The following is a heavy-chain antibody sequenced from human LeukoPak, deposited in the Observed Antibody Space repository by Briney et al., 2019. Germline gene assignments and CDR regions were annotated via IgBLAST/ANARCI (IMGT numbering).Heavy chain of an antibody. CDR1: GFTFSSYW. CDR3: ARDGGWHRFDY. Sequence: GGSLRLSCAASGFTFSSYWMNWARQAPERGLEWVANINEDGSQKYYLGSVTGRFTISRDNAKNSLYLQMNSLSAEDTAMYYCARDGGWHRFDYWGQGTLVIVSS. CDR2: INEDGSQK. D-gene: IGHD6-19*01. V-gene: IGHV3-7*03. J-gene: IGHJ4*02.